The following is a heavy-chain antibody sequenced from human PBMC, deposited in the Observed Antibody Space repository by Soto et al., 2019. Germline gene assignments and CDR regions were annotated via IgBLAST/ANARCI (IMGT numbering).Heavy chain of an antibody. J-gene: IGHJ6*02. Sequence: QVQLQESGPGLVRPSQTLSLTCSVSGDSISRHGYFWTWIRQHPGKGLEWIGYIYYDGRSYYTPSLKCRVSSAVDTSKNQFSLNLTEVTAADTAVYYCARGTMLRGPGYYYAIDVWGQGTTGTVSS. D-gene: IGHD3-10*01. CDR2: IYYDGRS. CDR3: ARGTMLRGPGYYYAIDV. CDR1: GDSISRHGYF. V-gene: IGHV4-31*03.